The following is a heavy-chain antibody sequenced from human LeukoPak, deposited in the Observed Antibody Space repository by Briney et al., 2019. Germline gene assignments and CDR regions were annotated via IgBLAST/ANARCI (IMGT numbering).Heavy chain of an antibody. D-gene: IGHD3-22*01. CDR1: GRSISSYY. CDR2: IYYSGST. J-gene: IGHJ4*02. V-gene: IGHV4-59*01. Sequence: SETLSLTCTVSGRSISSYYWSWIRQPPGKGLEWIGYIYYSGSTNYNPSLKSRLTISVDTSKNQFSLKLSSVTAADTAVYYCARFPGGYHYFDYWGQGTLVTVSS. CDR3: ARFPGGYHYFDY.